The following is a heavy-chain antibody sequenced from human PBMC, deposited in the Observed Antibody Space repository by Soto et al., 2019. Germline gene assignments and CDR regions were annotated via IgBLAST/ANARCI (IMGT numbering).Heavy chain of an antibody. J-gene: IGHJ6*02. D-gene: IGHD6-19*01. V-gene: IGHV6-1*01. CDR1: GDSVSSNSAA. CDR2: TYYRSKWYN. CDR3: ARDEWLAYYYYYGMDV. Sequence: SQTLSLTCAISGDSVSSNSAAWNWIRQSPSRGLEWLGRTYYRSKWYNDYAVSVKSRITINSDTSKNQFSLQLNSVTPEDTAVYYCARDEWLAYYYYYGMDVWGQGTTVTVSS.